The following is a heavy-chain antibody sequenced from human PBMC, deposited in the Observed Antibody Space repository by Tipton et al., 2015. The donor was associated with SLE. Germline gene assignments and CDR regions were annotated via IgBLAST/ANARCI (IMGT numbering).Heavy chain of an antibody. D-gene: IGHD4-17*01. Sequence: TLSLTCSVSGGSISTNYWIWIRQPPGKGLEWIGYISDGGGTNYNPSLKSRVTISIDPAKNQFSLKLTSVAAADTAVYYCARGAVTWRGAIYGMDVWGQVTTVTVSS. CDR1: GGSISTNY. CDR2: ISDGGGT. V-gene: IGHV4-59*08. J-gene: IGHJ6*02. CDR3: ARGAVTWRGAIYGMDV.